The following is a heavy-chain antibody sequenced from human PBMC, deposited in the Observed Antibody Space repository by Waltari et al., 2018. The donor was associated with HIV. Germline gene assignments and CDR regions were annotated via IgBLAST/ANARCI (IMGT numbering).Heavy chain of an antibody. CDR1: GFTFFDYA. CDR2: ISWNRGST. J-gene: IGHJ6*02. CDR3: AKGGVARSYYHYYGMDV. V-gene: IGHV3-9*01. Sequence: EVQLVESGGGLVQPGRSLRLSCAASGFTFFDYAMNWVRQAPGKGLEWVSGISWNRGSTGYADSVKGRFTISRDNAKNSLYLQMNSLRAEDTALYYCAKGGVARSYYHYYGMDVWGQGTTVTVSS. D-gene: IGHD5-12*01.